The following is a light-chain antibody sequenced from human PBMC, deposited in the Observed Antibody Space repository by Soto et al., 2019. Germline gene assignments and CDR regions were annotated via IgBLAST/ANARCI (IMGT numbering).Light chain of an antibody. V-gene: IGKV1-5*01. CDR2: DAP. J-gene: IGKJ1*01. CDR3: QQYHSYWT. Sequence: DIQMTQSPSTLSASVGDRVTITCRASQSINIWLAWYQQKPGKAPKVLIYDAPSLKSGVPSRFSGSGSGTEFTLTISGLQTDDFSTYYCQQYHSYWTFGQGTRWIS. CDR1: QSINIW.